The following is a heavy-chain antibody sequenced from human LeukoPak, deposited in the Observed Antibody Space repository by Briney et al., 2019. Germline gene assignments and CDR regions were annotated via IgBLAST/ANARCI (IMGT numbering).Heavy chain of an antibody. J-gene: IGHJ4*02. CDR2: INHSGST. CDR1: GGSFSGYY. D-gene: IGHD3-3*01. CDR3: ARGQAPYYDFWSA. V-gene: IGHV4-34*01. Sequence: SETLSLTCAVYGGSFSGYYWSWIRQPPGKGLEWIGEINHSGSTNYNPSLKSRVTISVDTSKNQFSLKLSSVTAADTAVYYCARGQAPYYDFWSAWGQGTRSPSPQ.